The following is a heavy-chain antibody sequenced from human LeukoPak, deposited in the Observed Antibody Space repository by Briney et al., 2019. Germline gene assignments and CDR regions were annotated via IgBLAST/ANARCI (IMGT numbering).Heavy chain of an antibody. CDR2: IRSDGTNK. V-gene: IGHV3-30*02. Sequence: GGSLRLSCAASGFTFNTYAMHWVRQAPGKGLEWVAFIRSDGTNKYYSDSVKGRFTISRDNSRSKLYLQMNSLRTEDTAVYYCARDPLLFWGQGTLAIVSS. CDR1: GFTFNTYA. CDR3: ARDPLLF. D-gene: IGHD2-15*01. J-gene: IGHJ4*02.